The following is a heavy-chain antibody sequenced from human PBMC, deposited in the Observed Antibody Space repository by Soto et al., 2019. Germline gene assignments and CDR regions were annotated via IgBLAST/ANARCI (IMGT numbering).Heavy chain of an antibody. CDR3: ARDRSYYYGSGKLVGMDV. V-gene: IGHV1-3*01. Sequence: QVQLVQSGAEVKKPGASVKVSRKASGYTFTSYAMHWVRQAPGQRLEWMGWINAGNGNTKYSQKFQGRVTITRDTSASTAYMELSSLRSEDTAVYYCARDRSYYYGSGKLVGMDVWGQGTTVTVSS. J-gene: IGHJ6*02. CDR2: INAGNGNT. CDR1: GYTFTSYA. D-gene: IGHD3-10*01.